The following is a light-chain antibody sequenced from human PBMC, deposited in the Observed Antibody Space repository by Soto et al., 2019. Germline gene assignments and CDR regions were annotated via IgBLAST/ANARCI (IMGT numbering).Light chain of an antibody. CDR3: QKYNSAPWT. CDR1: QCISNY. J-gene: IGKJ1*01. Sequence: DIQMTQSPSSLSASVGDRVTITCRASQCISNYLAWYQQKPGTVAKLLISAASTLQTGVPSRFSGGGSGTDFTLTISSLQPEDVATYYCQKYNSAPWTFGQGTKVDIK. CDR2: AAS. V-gene: IGKV1-27*01.